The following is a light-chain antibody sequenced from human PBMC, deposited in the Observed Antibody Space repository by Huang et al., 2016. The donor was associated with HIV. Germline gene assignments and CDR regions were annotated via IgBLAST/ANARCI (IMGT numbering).Light chain of an antibody. J-gene: IGKJ1*01. CDR3: QQLNSYPPT. Sequence: IQLTQSPSSLSASVGDRVTITCRASQGISSYLAWYQQKPGKAPKHLIYAASTLQSGVPSRFSGSGSGTDFTLTISSLQPEDFATYHCQQLNSYPPTFGQGTKVEIK. CDR1: QGISSY. V-gene: IGKV1-9*01. CDR2: AAS.